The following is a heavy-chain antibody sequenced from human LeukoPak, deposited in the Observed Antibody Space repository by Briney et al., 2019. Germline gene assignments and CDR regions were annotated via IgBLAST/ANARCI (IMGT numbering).Heavy chain of an antibody. Sequence: PGGSLRLSCAASGLTFSSYWMSWVRQAPGKGLEWVANIKQDGSEKYYVDSVKGRFTISRDNAKNSLYLQMNSLRAEDTAVYYCARDLGQRWLQFGYFDYWGQGTLVTVSS. CDR1: GLTFSSYW. D-gene: IGHD5-24*01. CDR3: ARDLGQRWLQFGYFDY. J-gene: IGHJ4*02. V-gene: IGHV3-7*01. CDR2: IKQDGSEK.